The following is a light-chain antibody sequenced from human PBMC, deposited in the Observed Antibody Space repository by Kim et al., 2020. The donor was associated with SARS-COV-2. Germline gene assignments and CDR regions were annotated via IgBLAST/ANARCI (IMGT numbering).Light chain of an antibody. CDR1: SSNIGSNT. Sequence: GRRLTISFSGASSNIGSNTVNWYHQFPGTAPKLLIYSNDQRPSGVPDRFSGSKSGTSASLAISGLQSEDEVDYYCAAWDDSLNGWVFGGGTQLTVL. CDR2: SND. V-gene: IGLV1-44*01. J-gene: IGLJ3*02. CDR3: AAWDDSLNGWV.